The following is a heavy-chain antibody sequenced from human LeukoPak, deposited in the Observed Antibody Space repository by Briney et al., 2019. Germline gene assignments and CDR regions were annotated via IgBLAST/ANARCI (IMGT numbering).Heavy chain of an antibody. CDR2: INPNSGGT. J-gene: IGHJ4*02. CDR3: ARGYHNYVPYYFDY. D-gene: IGHD3-10*02. Sequence: ASVKVSCKASGYTFTGHYMHWVRQAPGQGLEWMGWINPNSGGTNYAQKFQGRVTMTRDTSISTAYMELSRLRSDDTAVYYCARGYHNYVPYYFDYWGQGTLVTVSS. V-gene: IGHV1-2*02. CDR1: GYTFTGHY.